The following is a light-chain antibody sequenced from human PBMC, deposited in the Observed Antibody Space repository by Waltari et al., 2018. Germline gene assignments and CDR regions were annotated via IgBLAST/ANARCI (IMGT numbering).Light chain of an antibody. CDR2: GAS. Sequence: IVLTQSPVPLSVSPGERVTLSCRASQSVRTNVAWYQQQPGQAPRLLIYGASKRATGIPARFSGTGCGTEVTRTISSLQSEDCAVYFCHHDNDWRPGTFGQGTMRDSK. CDR3: HHDNDWRPGT. J-gene: IGKJ2*02. V-gene: IGKV3-15*01. CDR1: QSVRTN.